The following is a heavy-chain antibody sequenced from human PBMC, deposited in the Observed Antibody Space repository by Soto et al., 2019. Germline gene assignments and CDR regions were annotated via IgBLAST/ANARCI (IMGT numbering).Heavy chain of an antibody. D-gene: IGHD2-2*01. Sequence: QVTLKESGPVLVKPTETLTLTCTVSGFSLSHARMGVSWIRQPPGKALEWLAHIFSNDEKSYSTSLKSRLTISKDNSKSPVVLTMTNMDPVDTATYYCARIMEQDVPGWYGRYYYYGMDVWGQGTTVTVSS. J-gene: IGHJ6*02. V-gene: IGHV2-26*01. CDR2: IFSNDEK. CDR3: ARIMEQDVPGWYGRYYYYGMDV. CDR1: GFSLSHARMG.